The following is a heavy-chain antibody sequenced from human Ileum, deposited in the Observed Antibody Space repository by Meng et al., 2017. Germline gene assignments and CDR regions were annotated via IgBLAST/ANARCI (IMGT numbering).Heavy chain of an antibody. CDR1: GYSFINYW. Sequence: GGSLRLSCKGSGYSFINYWIGWVRQMPGKGLEWMGIIYPGDSDTKYSPSFQGQVTISADKSINTAYLQWSSLKASDTAMYYCARGPQMATYYFDYWGQGTLVTVSS. V-gene: IGHV5-51*01. CDR2: IYPGDSDT. D-gene: IGHD5-24*01. CDR3: ARGPQMATYYFDY. J-gene: IGHJ4*02.